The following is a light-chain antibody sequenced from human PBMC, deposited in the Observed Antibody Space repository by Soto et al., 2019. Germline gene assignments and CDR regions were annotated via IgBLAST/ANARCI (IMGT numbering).Light chain of an antibody. V-gene: IGKV3-20*01. CDR3: QQYGSSLT. CDR2: GAS. J-gene: IGKJ4*01. CDR1: QSVRTN. Sequence: EVVLTQSPATLSVSAGGTVTLSCRASQSVRTNVAWYQQIPGQAPRLLVYGASTRATGVPDRFSGSGSGTDFTLTISRLEPEDFAVYYCQQYGSSLTFGGGTKVDIK.